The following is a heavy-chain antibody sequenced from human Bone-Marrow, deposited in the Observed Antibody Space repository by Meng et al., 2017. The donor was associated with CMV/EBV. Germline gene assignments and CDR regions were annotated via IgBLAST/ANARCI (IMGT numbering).Heavy chain of an antibody. D-gene: IGHD2-8*01. J-gene: IGHJ4*02. CDR3: ARVVCTNGVCYTGYYFDY. CDR2: IKQDGSEK. Sequence: GEYLKISCAASGFTFSSYWMSWVRQAPGKGLEWVANIKQDGSEKYYVDSVKGRFTISRDNAKNSLYLQMNSLRAEDTAVYYCARVVCTNGVCYTGYYFDYWGQGTLVTVSS. CDR1: GFTFSSYW. V-gene: IGHV3-7*01.